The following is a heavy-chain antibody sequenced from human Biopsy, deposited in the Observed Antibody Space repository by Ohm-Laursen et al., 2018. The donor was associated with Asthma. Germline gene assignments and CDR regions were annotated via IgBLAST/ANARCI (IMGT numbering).Heavy chain of an antibody. D-gene: IGHD4-17*01. CDR1: GYSLTDLS. CDR2: HDHEEGGT. V-gene: IGHV1-24*01. J-gene: IGHJ4*02. Sequence: SSVKVSCKLSGYSLTDLSMHWVRQAPGQGLEWMGGHDHEEGGTVNARRFQGRVTMTEDTSTDTAYMELSSLSSDDTTVYYCASDFPKDYVRYNFQFWGQGTLVTVSS. CDR3: ASDFPKDYVRYNFQF.